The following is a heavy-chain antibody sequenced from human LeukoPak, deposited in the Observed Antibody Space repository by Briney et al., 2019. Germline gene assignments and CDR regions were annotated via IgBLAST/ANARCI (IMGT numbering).Heavy chain of an antibody. Sequence: GGSLRLSCAVSGFTFSNYAMTWVRQAPGKGLEWVSGISGSGGSTYYADSVKGRFSISRDNSKNTLYLQMNSLRAEDTAVYYCAGGKDARIAVAGPFDYWGQGTLVTVSS. V-gene: IGHV3-23*01. J-gene: IGHJ4*02. CDR1: GFTFSNYA. D-gene: IGHD6-19*01. CDR2: ISGSGGST. CDR3: AGGKDARIAVAGPFDY.